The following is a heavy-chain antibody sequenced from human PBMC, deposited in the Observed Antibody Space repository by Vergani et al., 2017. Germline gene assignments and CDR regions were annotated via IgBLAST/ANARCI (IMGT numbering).Heavy chain of an antibody. CDR2: IHTNWVI. D-gene: IGHD3-16*01. CDR1: GGPFHSGRYY. V-gene: IGHV4-61*02. CDR3: ARGNPYVDFNI. Sequence: QVQLQESGPGLVKPSQTPSPTRTVSGGPFHSGRYYWSWLRQPAGKRLAWIGRIHTNWVIHYNPSLNSRATISVDPSRKQISQKLASVTATDTAIYFCARGNPYVDFNIWGKGTMITV. J-gene: IGHJ3*02.